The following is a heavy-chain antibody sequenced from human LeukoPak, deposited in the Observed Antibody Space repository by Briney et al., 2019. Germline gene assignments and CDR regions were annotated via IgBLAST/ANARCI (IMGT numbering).Heavy chain of an antibody. CDR3: ARISPYYYGSYGMDV. D-gene: IGHD3-10*01. CDR2: IDWDDDK. V-gene: IGHV2-70*20. CDR1: GFSLSTSGMC. J-gene: IGHJ6*04. Sequence: SGPALVKPTQTLRLTCTFSGFSLSTSGMCVSWVRQPPGKALEWLALIDWDDDKYYSTSLKTRLTISKDTSKNQVVLTMTNMDPVDTATYYCARISPYYYGSYGMDVWGKGTTVTVSS.